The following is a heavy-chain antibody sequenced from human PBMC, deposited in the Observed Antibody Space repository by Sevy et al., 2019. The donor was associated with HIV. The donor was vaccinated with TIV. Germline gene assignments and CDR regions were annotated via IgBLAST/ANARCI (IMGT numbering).Heavy chain of an antibody. D-gene: IGHD2-2*01. Sequence: SETLSLTCAVYGGSFSTNHWSWVRQSPGKGLQYIGEFNDSGSTYYNPSFKGRVIMSVDTSRNQFSLNLRFVTAADTAVYFCARGRSRFQIPGFYGMDVWGQGTTVTVSS. CDR2: FNDSGST. CDR3: ARGRSRFQIPGFYGMDV. CDR1: GGSFSTNH. V-gene: IGHV4-34*01. J-gene: IGHJ6*02.